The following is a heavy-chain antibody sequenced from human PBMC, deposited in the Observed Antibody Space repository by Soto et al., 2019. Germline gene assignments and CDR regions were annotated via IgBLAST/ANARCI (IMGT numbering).Heavy chain of an antibody. D-gene: IGHD2-2*01. CDR3: ARVGLSPVCWFDP. V-gene: IGHV4-31*03. CDR1: GGSISSGGYY. Sequence: PSETLSLTCTVSGGSISSGGYYWSWIRQYPGKGLEWIGYIYYSGSTYYNPSLKSRVTISVDTSKNQFSLKLSSVTAADTAVYYCARVGLSPVCWFDPWGQGTLVTVSS. J-gene: IGHJ5*02. CDR2: IYYSGST.